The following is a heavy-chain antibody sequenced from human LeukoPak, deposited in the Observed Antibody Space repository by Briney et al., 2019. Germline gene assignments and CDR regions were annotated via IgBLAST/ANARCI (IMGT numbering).Heavy chain of an antibody. Sequence: PSETLSLTCAVSGGSINSSNWWSWVRQPPGKGLEWIGEIFHSATTNYNPSLKSRVTISVDKSKNHFSLKLSSVTAADTAVYYCARAPYYDSSGYHSAYFEYWGQGTLVTVSS. CDR2: IFHSATT. V-gene: IGHV4-4*02. CDR1: GGSINSSNW. J-gene: IGHJ4*02. CDR3: ARAPYYDSSGYHSAYFEY. D-gene: IGHD3-22*01.